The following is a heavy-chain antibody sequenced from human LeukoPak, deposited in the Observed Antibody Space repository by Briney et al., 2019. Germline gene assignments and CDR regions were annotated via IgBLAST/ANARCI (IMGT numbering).Heavy chain of an antibody. CDR1: GGSFSGYY. D-gene: IGHD1-26*01. CDR3: ARHTKWELLARFDY. V-gene: IGHV4-34*01. J-gene: IGHJ4*02. CDR2: INNSGST. Sequence: PSETLSLICGVYGGSFSGYYWSWIRQPPGKGLEWIGEINNSGSTNYNPSLKSRVTISVDTSKNQFSLNVSFVTAADTAVYYCARHTKWELLARFDYWGQGTLVTVSS.